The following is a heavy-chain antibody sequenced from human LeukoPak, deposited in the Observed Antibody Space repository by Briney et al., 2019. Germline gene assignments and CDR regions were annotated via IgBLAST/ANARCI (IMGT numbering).Heavy chain of an antibody. CDR2: IYSGGST. J-gene: IGHJ3*02. Sequence: GGSLRLSCAASGFTVSSNYMSWVRQAPGKGLEWVSVIYSGGSTYYADSMKGRFTISRDNSKNTLYLQMNSLRAEDTAVYYCARDSQLGDAFDIWGQGTTVTVSS. D-gene: IGHD1-1*01. CDR1: GFTVSSNY. CDR3: ARDSQLGDAFDI. V-gene: IGHV3-66*01.